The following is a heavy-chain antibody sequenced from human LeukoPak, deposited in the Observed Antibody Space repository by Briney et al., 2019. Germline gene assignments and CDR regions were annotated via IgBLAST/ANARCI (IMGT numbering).Heavy chain of an antibody. J-gene: IGHJ6*02. CDR3: SRLRGYSSSYPNVMDV. Sequence: TGGSLRLSCAASGFTFSSYAMSWVRQAPGKGLEWVSTIGGGGATTYYVDSVKGRFTISRDNSQNTLSLQINSLRAEDTAIYYCSRLRGYSSSYPNVMDVWGQGTPVTVSS. CDR2: IGGGGATT. V-gene: IGHV3-23*01. CDR1: GFTFSSYA. D-gene: IGHD6-13*01.